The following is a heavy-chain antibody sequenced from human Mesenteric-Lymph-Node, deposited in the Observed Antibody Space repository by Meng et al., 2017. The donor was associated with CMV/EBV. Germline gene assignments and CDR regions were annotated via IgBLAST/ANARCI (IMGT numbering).Heavy chain of an antibody. Sequence: GGSLRLSCAASGFPFDGYAMHWVRQAPGTGLEWMAVISYDGRNTNYADSVKGRFTISRDNSKNTLYLQMNSLRAEDTAVYYCGAGSTYCGGDCLGPWGQGTLVTVSS. V-gene: IGHV3-30*14. D-gene: IGHD2-21*01. CDR1: GFPFDGYA. J-gene: IGHJ5*02. CDR2: ISYDGRNT. CDR3: GAGSTYCGGDCLGP.